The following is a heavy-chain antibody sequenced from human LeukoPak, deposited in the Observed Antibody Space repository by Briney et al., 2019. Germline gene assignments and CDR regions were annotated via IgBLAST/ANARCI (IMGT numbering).Heavy chain of an antibody. V-gene: IGHV1-8*01. CDR2: MNPNSGNT. Sequence: ASVKVSCKASGYTFTSYDINWVRQATGQGLEWMGWMNPNSGNTGYAQKFQGRVTMTRNTSISTAYMELSSLRSEDTAVYCCARGGRRCGYQCSGGSCYALDYWGQGTLVTVSS. J-gene: IGHJ4*02. CDR1: GYTFTSYD. D-gene: IGHD2-15*01. CDR3: ARGGRRCGYQCSGGSCYALDY.